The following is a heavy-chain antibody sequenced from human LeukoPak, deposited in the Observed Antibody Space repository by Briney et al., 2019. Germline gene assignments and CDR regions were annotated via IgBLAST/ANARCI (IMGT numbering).Heavy chain of an antibody. CDR3: TIGPLDY. D-gene: IGHD1-14*01. Sequence: GGSLRLSCAASGFTFNNAWMSWVRQAPGKGLEWVGHIKSNADGGTTDYAAPVKGRFTISRDDSKNTLYPQMNSLKIEDTAVYYCTIGPLDYWGQGTQVTVSS. J-gene: IGHJ4*02. CDR1: GFTFNNAW. CDR2: IKSNADGGTT. V-gene: IGHV3-15*01.